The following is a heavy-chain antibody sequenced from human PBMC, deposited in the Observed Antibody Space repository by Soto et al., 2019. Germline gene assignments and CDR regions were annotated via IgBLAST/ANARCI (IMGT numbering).Heavy chain of an antibody. Sequence: EVQLVESGGGLIQPGGSLRLSCAASGLTVSNAYMAWVRQAPGMGLEWVSVIYDNGTTYYADSVKGRFTIYRNTSTNTLSLQMDSLRAEDTAVYYCVRPLPSGRNYGLDVWGQGTTVTVSS. CDR1: GLTVSNAY. D-gene: IGHD3-10*01. J-gene: IGHJ6*02. V-gene: IGHV3-53*01. CDR3: VRPLPSGRNYGLDV. CDR2: IYDNGTT.